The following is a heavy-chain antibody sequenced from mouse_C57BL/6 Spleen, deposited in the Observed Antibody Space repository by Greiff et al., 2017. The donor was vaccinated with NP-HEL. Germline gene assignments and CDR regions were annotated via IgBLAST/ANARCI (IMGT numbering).Heavy chain of an antibody. J-gene: IGHJ2*01. Sequence: VQLQQPGAELAKPGASVKLSCKASGYTFTSYWMHWVKQRPGQGLEWIGYINPSSGYTKYNQKFKDKATLTADKSSSTAYMHLSSLTYEDSAVYYSSRDYGSSYDYFDYWGQGTTLTVSS. CDR1: GYTFTSYW. CDR2: INPSSGYT. D-gene: IGHD1-1*01. CDR3: SRDYGSSYDYFDY. V-gene: IGHV1-7*01.